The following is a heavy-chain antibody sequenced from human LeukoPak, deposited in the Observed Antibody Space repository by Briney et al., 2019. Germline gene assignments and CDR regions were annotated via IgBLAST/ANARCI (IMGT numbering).Heavy chain of an antibody. Sequence: GGSLRLSCAASGFTFSNYWMHWVRQAPGKGLVWVSRINTDGSSTNYADSVKGRFTISRDNAKNSLYLQMNGLRAEDTAVYYCANSIKRGYSGYDLDYWGQGTLVTVSS. CDR3: ANSIKRGYSGYDLDY. CDR2: INTDGSST. J-gene: IGHJ4*02. V-gene: IGHV3-74*01. D-gene: IGHD5-12*01. CDR1: GFTFSNYW.